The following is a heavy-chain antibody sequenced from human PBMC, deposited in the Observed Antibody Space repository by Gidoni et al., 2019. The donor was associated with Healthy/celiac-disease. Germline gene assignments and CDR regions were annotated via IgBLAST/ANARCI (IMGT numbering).Heavy chain of an antibody. D-gene: IGHD3-22*01. CDR1: GFTFRRYE. Sequence: EVQLVESGGGLVQPGGSLRPPCAASGFTFRRYEMTWVRQAPGKGLGWVSYISSSGSTIYYADSVKGRFTISRDNAKNSLYLQMNSLRAEDTAVYYCARWGTMIVVDEEFDYWGQGTLVTVSS. CDR3: ARWGTMIVVDEEFDY. J-gene: IGHJ4*02. V-gene: IGHV3-48*03. CDR2: ISSSGSTI.